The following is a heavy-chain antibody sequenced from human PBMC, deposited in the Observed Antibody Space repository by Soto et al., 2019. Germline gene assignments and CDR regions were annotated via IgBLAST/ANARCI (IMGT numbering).Heavy chain of an antibody. Sequence: QVQLVQSGAGVKKPGASVMVSCKGSGSSCIPYGMSWVRQAPGQGLDWVGWISTYNGNTKYVESLQGRGTMTTDTTTSPASMELRSLRTDDTAVYYCARGPTDYYDKSGDYCLDYWGQGTLVTVSP. V-gene: IGHV1-18*01. CDR3: ARGPTDYYDKSGDYCLDY. J-gene: IGHJ4*02. D-gene: IGHD3-22*01. CDR1: GSSCIPYG. CDR2: ISTYNGNT.